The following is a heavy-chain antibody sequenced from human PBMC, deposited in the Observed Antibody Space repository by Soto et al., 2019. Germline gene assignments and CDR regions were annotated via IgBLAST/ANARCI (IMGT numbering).Heavy chain of an antibody. CDR1: GFMFSSYG. J-gene: IGHJ4*02. V-gene: IGHV3-23*01. CDR3: AKDPSTGPPDC. Sequence: PGGSLRLSCAAAGFMFSSYGMSWVRQAPGKGLQWVATIHPSGGSTHYAESVRGRFTISRDNSRDTLYLQVNSLRAEDTAVYYCAKDPSTGPPDCWGQGALVTVSS. D-gene: IGHD3-9*01. CDR2: IHPSGGST.